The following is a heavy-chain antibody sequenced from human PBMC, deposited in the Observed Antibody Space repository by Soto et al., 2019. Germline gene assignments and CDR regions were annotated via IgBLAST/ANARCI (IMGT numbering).Heavy chain of an antibody. CDR1: GGTFSSYA. V-gene: IGHV1-69*13. CDR2: IIPIFGTA. J-gene: IGHJ4*01. CDR3: ATPPDDSSAYYSH. D-gene: IGHD3-22*01. Sequence: SVKVSGKASGGTFSSYAISWVRQAPGQGLEWMAGIIPIFGTANYAQKFQGRVTITADESTSTAYMELSSLRSEDTAVYYCATPPDDSSAYYSHRGHRTLVTVS.